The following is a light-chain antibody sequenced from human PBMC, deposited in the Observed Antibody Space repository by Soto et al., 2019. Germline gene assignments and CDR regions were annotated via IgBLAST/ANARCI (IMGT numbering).Light chain of an antibody. J-gene: IGKJ5*01. V-gene: IGKV3-11*01. CDR1: QSVSSY. CDR3: QQRSNRPLT. Sequence: EIVLTHSPATLSLSPWEIATLSCRASQSVSSYLAWYQQKPGQAPRLLIYDTSIRASGIPARFSGSGSGTDFTLTISSLDPEDFAVYYCQQRSNRPLTFGQGTRLEIK. CDR2: DTS.